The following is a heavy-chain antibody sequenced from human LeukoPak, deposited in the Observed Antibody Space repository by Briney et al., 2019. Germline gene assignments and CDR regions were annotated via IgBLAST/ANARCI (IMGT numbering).Heavy chain of an antibody. J-gene: IGHJ6*03. V-gene: IGHV4-4*07. CDR3: ARSVLDETYYMDV. D-gene: IGHD3-16*01. CDR1: GGSISNYY. Sequence: PSETLSLTCTVSGGSISNYYWSWIRQPAGKGLEWIGRINTSGSTKYNPSLKSRVTMSVDTSNNQFSLKLSSVTAADTAVYYCARSVLDETYYMDVWGKGTTVTVSS. CDR2: INTSGST.